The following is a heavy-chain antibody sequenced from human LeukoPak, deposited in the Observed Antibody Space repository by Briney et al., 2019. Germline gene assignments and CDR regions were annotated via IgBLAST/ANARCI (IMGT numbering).Heavy chain of an antibody. J-gene: IGHJ3*02. V-gene: IGHV3-21*01. Sequence: GGSLRLSCAASGFTFSSYRMNWVRQAPGKGLEWVSSISSSSSYIYYADSVKGRFTISRDNAKNSLYLQMNSLRAEDKAVHYCARLGGEDAFDIWGQGTMVTVSS. D-gene: IGHD3-16*01. CDR2: ISSSSSYI. CDR1: GFTFSSYR. CDR3: ARLGGEDAFDI.